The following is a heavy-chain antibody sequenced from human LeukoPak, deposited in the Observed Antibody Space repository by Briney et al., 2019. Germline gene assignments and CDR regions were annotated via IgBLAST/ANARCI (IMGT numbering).Heavy chain of an antibody. CDR2: IYYTGNT. V-gene: IGHV4-39*01. D-gene: IGHD3/OR15-3a*01. Sequence: SETLSPTCTVSGDSISSSRSYWGWIRQPPGKGLEWIGSIYYTGNTYYNTSLKSRVTISIDTSSNQFSLNLNSVTAADTAVYFCARQTGSGLFILPGGQGILVTVSS. CDR3: ARQTGSGLFILP. CDR1: GDSISSSRSY. J-gene: IGHJ4*02.